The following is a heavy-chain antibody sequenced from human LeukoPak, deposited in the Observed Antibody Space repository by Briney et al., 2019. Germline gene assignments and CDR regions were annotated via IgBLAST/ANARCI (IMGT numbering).Heavy chain of an antibody. Sequence: SVKVSCKASGGTFSSYAISWVRQAPGQGLEWMGGIIPIFGTANYAQKFQGRVTITADKSTSTAYMELSSLRSEDTAVYYCARGSGSYYFYYYYYMDVWGKGTTVTISS. D-gene: IGHD1-26*01. J-gene: IGHJ6*03. CDR3: ARGSGSYYFYYYYYMDV. V-gene: IGHV1-69*06. CDR1: GGTFSSYA. CDR2: IIPIFGTA.